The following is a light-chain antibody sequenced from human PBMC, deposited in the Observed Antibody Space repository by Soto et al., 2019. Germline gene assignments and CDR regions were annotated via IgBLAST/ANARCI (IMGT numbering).Light chain of an antibody. CDR1: QTVSSTY. J-gene: IGKJ3*01. V-gene: IGKV3-20*01. CDR2: GAS. Sequence: EIVLTQSPGTLSLSPGERATLSCRASQTVSSTYLAWYQQKPGQAPRLLIYGASIRATGIPDRFSGRGSGTDFTLTISRLGPEDFAVYYCQQYGSSLFTFGPGTKVDIK. CDR3: QQYGSSLFT.